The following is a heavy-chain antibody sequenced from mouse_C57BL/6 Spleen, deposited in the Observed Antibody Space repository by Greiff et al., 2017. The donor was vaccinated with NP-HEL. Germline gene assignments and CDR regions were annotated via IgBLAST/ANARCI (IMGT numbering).Heavy chain of an antibody. CDR2: IYPGDGDT. Sequence: QVQLKESGAELVKPGASVKISCKASGYAFSSYWMNWVKQRPGKGLVWIGQIYPGDGDTNYNGKFKGKATLTADKSSSTAYMQLSSLTSEESAVYFCARKGPYGSSYGYWGQGTLVTVSA. J-gene: IGHJ3*01. CDR1: GYAFSSYW. V-gene: IGHV1-80*01. CDR3: ARKGPYGSSYGY. D-gene: IGHD1-1*01.